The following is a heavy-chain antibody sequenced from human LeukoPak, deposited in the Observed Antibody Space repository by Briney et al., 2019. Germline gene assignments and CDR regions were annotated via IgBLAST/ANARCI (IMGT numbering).Heavy chain of an antibody. Sequence: SVKVSCKASGYTFTSYDINWVRQATGQGLEWMGGIIPIFGTANYAQKFQGRVTITADKSTSTAYMELSSLRSEDTAVYYCARGRRYCSGGSCYFNAFDIWGQGTMVTVSS. CDR3: ARGRRYCSGGSCYFNAFDI. CDR2: IIPIFGTA. J-gene: IGHJ3*02. CDR1: GYTFTSYD. D-gene: IGHD2-15*01. V-gene: IGHV1-69*06.